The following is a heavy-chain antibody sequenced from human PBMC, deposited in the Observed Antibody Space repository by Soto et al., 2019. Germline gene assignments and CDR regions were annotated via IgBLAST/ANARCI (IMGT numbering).Heavy chain of an antibody. V-gene: IGHV4-4*02. CDR1: GGSMSSSNW. Sequence: QVQLQESGPGLVKPSGTLSLTCTVSGGSMSSSNWWNWVRQSPGKGLEWIGEANHSGRTNHNPSLNRQATISVAKSTNHFSLKLRSVPAPETAVYYCARYEAPCLEYWGQGTLVTVSS. CDR2: ANHSGRT. D-gene: IGHD3-16*01. J-gene: IGHJ4*02. CDR3: ARYEAPCLEY.